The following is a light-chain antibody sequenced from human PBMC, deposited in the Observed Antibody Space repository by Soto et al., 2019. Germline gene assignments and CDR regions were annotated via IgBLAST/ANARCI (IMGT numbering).Light chain of an antibody. CDR1: QSVSSY. V-gene: IGKV3-11*01. J-gene: IGKJ2*01. CDR3: QQRSNWPRT. CDR2: DAS. Sequence: EIVLTQSPATLSLSPGERATLSCRASQSVSSYLAWYQQKPGQAPRLLIYDASNRATGIPARFSGSGSGTDFTLTISSLEPEDFAVYYRQQRSNWPRTLGQGTKLEIK.